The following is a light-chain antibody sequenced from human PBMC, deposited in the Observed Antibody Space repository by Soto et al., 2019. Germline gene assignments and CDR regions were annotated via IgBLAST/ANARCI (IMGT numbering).Light chain of an antibody. CDR3: AAWDDSLSGLYVV. Sequence: QSVLTQPHSASGTPGQRVSISCSGSSSNIGSNYVYWYQQLPGTAPKLLIYRNNQRPSGVPDRFSGSKSGTSASLAISGLRSEDEADYYCAAWDDSLSGLYVVFGGGTKLTVL. J-gene: IGLJ2*01. CDR2: RNN. CDR1: SSNIGSNY. V-gene: IGLV1-47*01.